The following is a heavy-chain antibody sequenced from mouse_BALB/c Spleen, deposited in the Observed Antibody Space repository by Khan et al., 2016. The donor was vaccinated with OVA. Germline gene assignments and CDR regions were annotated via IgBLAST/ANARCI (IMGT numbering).Heavy chain of an antibody. D-gene: IGHD2-10*02. V-gene: IGHV3-2*02. CDR3: ARVYGGDFDY. Sequence: EVELVESGPGLVKPSQSLSLICTVTGYSITSDYAWNWIRQFPGNKLEWMGFISYSGNTNYNPSLNSRISITRDTSKNQFFLQLNSVTTEDTATYYCARVYGGDFDYWGQGTTLTVSS. J-gene: IGHJ2*01. CDR1: GYSITSDYA. CDR2: ISYSGNT.